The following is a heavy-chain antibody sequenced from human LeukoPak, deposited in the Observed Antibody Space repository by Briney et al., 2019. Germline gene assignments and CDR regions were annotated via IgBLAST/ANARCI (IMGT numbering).Heavy chain of an antibody. J-gene: IGHJ4*02. V-gene: IGHV3-30*03. CDR1: GFTFITYG. D-gene: IGHD3-16*01. CDR2: ISYDGSNK. Sequence: GGSLGLSCAASGFTFITYGMHWVRQAPGKGLEWVAVISYDGSNKYYADSVKGRFTISRDNSKNTLYLQMNSLRAEDTAVYYCASNRLSGYDPSPFDYWGQGTLVTVSS. CDR3: ASNRLSGYDPSPFDY.